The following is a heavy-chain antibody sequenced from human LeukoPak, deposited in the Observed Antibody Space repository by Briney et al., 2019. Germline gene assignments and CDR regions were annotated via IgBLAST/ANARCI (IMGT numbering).Heavy chain of an antibody. D-gene: IGHD3-22*01. CDR3: ARFINYYDSSGYPQYYGMDV. CDR2: IYYSGST. CDR1: GGSISSYY. J-gene: IGHJ6*02. V-gene: IGHV4-59*01. Sequence: SETLSLTCTVSGGSISSYYWSWIRQSPGKGLEWIGYIYYSGSTNYNPSLKSRVTISVDTSKNQFSLKLSSVTAADTAVYYCARFINYYDSSGYPQYYGMDVWGQGTTVTVSS.